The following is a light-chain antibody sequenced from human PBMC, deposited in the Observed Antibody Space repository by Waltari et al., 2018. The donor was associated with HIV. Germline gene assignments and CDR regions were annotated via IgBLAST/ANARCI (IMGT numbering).Light chain of an antibody. J-gene: IGLJ3*02. Sequence: YLLPQPPSASAVPGQSARTARGGHHLGGHSPHRYQLKPGQAPVLVVHDDSGRPAGIAGRFSGSNAGNTATLTIGRVEAGDEADYYCQVWDRGSEGVFGGGTKLTVL. CDR1: HLGGHS. V-gene: IGLV3-21*02. CDR2: DDS. CDR3: QVWDRGSEGV.